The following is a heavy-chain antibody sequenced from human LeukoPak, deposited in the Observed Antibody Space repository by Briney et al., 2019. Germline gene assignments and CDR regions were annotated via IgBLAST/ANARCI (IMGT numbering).Heavy chain of an antibody. CDR2: IIPILGIA. CDR1: GGTFSSYT. V-gene: IGHV1-69*02. J-gene: IGHJ4*02. D-gene: IGHD3-22*01. CDR3: ATHPDYYDSSGYYSGSSDY. Sequence: SVKVSCKASGGTFSSYTISWVRQAPGLGLEWMGRIIPILGIANYAQKFQGRVTITADKSTSTAYMELSSLRSEDTAVYYCATHPDYYDSSGYYSGSSDYWGQGTLVTVSS.